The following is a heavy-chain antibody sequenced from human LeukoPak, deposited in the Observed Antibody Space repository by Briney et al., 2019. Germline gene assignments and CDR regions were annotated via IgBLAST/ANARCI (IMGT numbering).Heavy chain of an antibody. CDR1: GFTFSSYA. J-gene: IGHJ4*02. V-gene: IGHV3-23*01. CDR3: ARFEEWIQLWLSAWFDY. D-gene: IGHD5-18*01. CDR2: ISGSGGST. Sequence: GGSLRLSCAASGFTFSSYAMSWVRQAPGKGLEWVSAISGSGGSTYYADSVKGRFTISRDNSKNTLYLQMNSLRAEDTAVYYCARFEEWIQLWLSAWFDYWGQGTLVTVSS.